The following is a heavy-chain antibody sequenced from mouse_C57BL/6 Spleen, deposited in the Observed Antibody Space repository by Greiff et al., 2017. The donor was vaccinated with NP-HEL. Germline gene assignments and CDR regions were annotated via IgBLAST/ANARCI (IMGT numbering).Heavy chain of an antibody. CDR3: ARLGGYYYGSSAYFDY. Sequence: QVQLKESGAELVKPGASVKISCKASGYAFSSYWMNWVKQRPGKGLEWIGQIYPGDGDTNYNGKFKGKATLTADKSSSTAYMQLSSLTSEDSAVYFCARLGGYYYGSSAYFDYWGQGTTLTVSS. CDR1: GYAFSSYW. D-gene: IGHD1-1*01. CDR2: IYPGDGDT. J-gene: IGHJ2*01. V-gene: IGHV1-80*01.